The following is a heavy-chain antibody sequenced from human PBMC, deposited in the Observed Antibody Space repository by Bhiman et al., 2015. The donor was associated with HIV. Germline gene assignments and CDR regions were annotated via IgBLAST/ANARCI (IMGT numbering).Heavy chain of an antibody. CDR1: GFSFSSYG. V-gene: IGHV3-30*18. CDR2: ISYDGSNK. J-gene: IGHJ4*02. D-gene: IGHD1-26*01. CDR3: TKDQYSGSYVGGGFDY. Sequence: QVQLVESGGGVGQPGRSLRLSCAASGFSFSSYGMHWVRQAPGKGLEWVAVISYDGSNKYHADSVKGRFTISRDNFKNTLYLQMNSLRAEDTAVYYCTKDQYSGSYVGGGFDYWGQGTPGHRLL.